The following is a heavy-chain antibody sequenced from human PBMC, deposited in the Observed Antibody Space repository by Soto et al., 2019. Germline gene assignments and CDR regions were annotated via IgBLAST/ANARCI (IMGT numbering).Heavy chain of an antibody. CDR2: VYYNGSK. CDR3: ARVITYHYGMDV. J-gene: IGHJ6*02. V-gene: IGHV4-59*01. Sequence: SETLSLTCNVSGGSIGSYYWNLLRQPAGKGLEWIRYVYYNGSKNYNTSLEGRATISVDSSKNKVSLNLRSVTAEESATYYCARVITYHYGMDVWGQGITVTVSS. CDR1: GGSIGSYY. D-gene: IGHD3-16*01.